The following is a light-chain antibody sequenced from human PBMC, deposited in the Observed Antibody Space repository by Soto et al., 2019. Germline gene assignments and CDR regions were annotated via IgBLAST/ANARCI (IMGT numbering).Light chain of an antibody. CDR2: DTN. CDR3: GTWDSRLSGVL. Sequence: QSVLTQPPSVSAAPGQTVTVSCSGNKSNVGRNYVSWYQQFPGTAPRLLIYDTNKRPSGIPGRFSGSKSGTSATLGITGLQTGDEAIYYCGTWDSRLSGVLLGGGTKLTVL. J-gene: IGLJ2*01. V-gene: IGLV1-51*01. CDR1: KSNVGRNY.